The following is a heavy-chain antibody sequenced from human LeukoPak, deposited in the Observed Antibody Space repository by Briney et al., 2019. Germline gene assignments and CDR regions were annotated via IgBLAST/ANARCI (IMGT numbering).Heavy chain of an antibody. J-gene: IGHJ4*02. CDR2: IYYSGST. CDR3: ARQPRIAAAGPYYFDY. V-gene: IGHV4-39*01. Sequence: SETLSLTCTVSGGSISSSSYYWGWIRQPPGKGLEWIGSIYYSGSTYYNPSLKSRVTISEDTSKNQFSLKLSSVTAADTAVYYCARQPRIAAAGPYYFDYWGQGTLVTVSS. D-gene: IGHD6-13*01. CDR1: GGSISSSSYY.